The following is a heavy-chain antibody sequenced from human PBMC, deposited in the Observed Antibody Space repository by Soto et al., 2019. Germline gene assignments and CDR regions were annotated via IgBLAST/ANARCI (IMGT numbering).Heavy chain of an antibody. D-gene: IGHD3-22*01. CDR1: GFTFSNYG. Sequence: PGGSLRLSCTASGFTFSNYGIHWVRQAAGKGLEWVAVIWYDGRNKDYSDSVKGRFTISRDNSKNTAYLQMNSLRAEDTAVYYCARVLIDSSGFESWGQGVRVIVSS. V-gene: IGHV3-33*01. CDR3: ARVLIDSSGFES. J-gene: IGHJ5*01. CDR2: IWYDGRNK.